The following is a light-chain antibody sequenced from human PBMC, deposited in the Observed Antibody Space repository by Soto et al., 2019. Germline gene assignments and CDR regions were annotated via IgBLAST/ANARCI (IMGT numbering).Light chain of an antibody. Sequence: DIQITQSPSSLSASVGDRVTITCRASQSISSYLNWYQQKPGKAPKLLIYAASSLQSGVPSRFSGSGSGTDFTLTISRLEPEDFAVFFCQQYGTSEIIFGQGTRLEIK. J-gene: IGKJ5*01. CDR1: QSISSY. V-gene: IGKV1-39*01. CDR3: QQYGTSEII. CDR2: AAS.